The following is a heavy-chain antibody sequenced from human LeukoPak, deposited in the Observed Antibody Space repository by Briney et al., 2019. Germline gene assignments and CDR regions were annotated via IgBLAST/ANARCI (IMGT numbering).Heavy chain of an antibody. J-gene: IGHJ4*02. CDR1: GYSFTSYW. D-gene: IGHD3-10*01. CDR3: VRGGGEQQVDY. CDR2: IHPGDSDT. V-gene: IGHV5-51*01. Sequence: GESLKISCKGSGYSFTSYWIGWVRQMSGKGLEWMGMIHPGDSDTRYSPSVQGQVTISADKSISTAFLQWSSLKASDTAMYYCVRGGGEQQVDYWGQGTLVTVSS.